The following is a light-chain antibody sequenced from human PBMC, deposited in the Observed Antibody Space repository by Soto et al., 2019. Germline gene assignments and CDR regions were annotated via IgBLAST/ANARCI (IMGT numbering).Light chain of an antibody. Sequence: QSALTQPPSVSEAPRQRVTISCSGSSSNIGNNAVNWYQQLPGKAPKLLIYYDDLLPSGVSDRFSGSKSGTSASLAISGLQSEDEADYYCAAWDDSLNGVEFGGGTKLTVL. V-gene: IGLV1-36*01. CDR3: AAWDDSLNGVE. J-gene: IGLJ2*01. CDR1: SSNIGNNA. CDR2: YDD.